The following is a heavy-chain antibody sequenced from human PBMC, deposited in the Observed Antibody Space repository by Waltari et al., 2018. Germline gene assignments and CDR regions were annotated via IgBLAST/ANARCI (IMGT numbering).Heavy chain of an antibody. CDR2: IYSSATT. CDR3: ARGGQIVRPRPLDL. D-gene: IGHD6-6*01. CDR1: GFPVTRPY. V-gene: IGHV3-66*01. Sequence: EGQLVESGGGLVKPGGSLRLSCAAAGFPVTRPYMNWVRPAPGKGLEWVSTIYSSATTFYADSVKGRFTISRDNSKNLLFLQMDDLRVNDTAVYYCARGGQIVRPRPLDLWGPGTLVTVSS. J-gene: IGHJ3*01.